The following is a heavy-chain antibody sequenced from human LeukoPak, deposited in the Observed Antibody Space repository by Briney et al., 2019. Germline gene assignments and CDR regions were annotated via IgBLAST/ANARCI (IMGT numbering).Heavy chain of an antibody. V-gene: IGHV4-34*01. D-gene: IGHD3-22*01. J-gene: IGHJ4*02. CDR3: ARHSPYYYDSSGLDY. Sequence: SETLSLTCAVYGGSFSGYYWSWIRQPPGKGLEWIGEINHSGSTNYNPSLKSRVTISVDTSKNQFSLKLSPVTAADTAVYYCARHSPYYYDSSGLDYWGQGTLVTVSP. CDR2: INHSGST. CDR1: GGSFSGYY.